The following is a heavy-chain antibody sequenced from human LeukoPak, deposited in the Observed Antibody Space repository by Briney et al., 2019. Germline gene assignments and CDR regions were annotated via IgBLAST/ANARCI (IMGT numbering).Heavy chain of an antibody. V-gene: IGHV4-39*07. CDR3: AWYISSGSYLHWLDP. Sequence: KPSESLSLTCTGSVRSNSSSSYYCGWIRQPPGKGLEWIGSIYYSGSTYYNPSLKSRVTISVDTSKNQFSLKLSSVTAADTAVYMSAWYISSGSYLHWLDPWGQGTLVTVSS. CDR1: VRSNSSSSYY. CDR2: IYYSGST. J-gene: IGHJ5*02. D-gene: IGHD3-10*01.